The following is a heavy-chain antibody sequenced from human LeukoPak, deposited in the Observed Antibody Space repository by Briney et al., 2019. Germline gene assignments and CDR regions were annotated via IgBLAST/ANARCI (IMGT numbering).Heavy chain of an antibody. CDR3: ARDYYGSVIRYYYYYMDV. V-gene: IGHV4-38-2*02. D-gene: IGHD3-10*01. J-gene: IGHJ6*03. CDR1: GYSISSGYY. CDR2: IYHSGST. Sequence: TPSETLSLTCTVSGYSISSGYYWGWIRQPPGKGLEWIGSIYHSGSTYSNPSLKSRVTISVDTSKNQFSLKPTSVTAADTAVYYCARDYYGSVIRYYYYYMDVWGKGTTVTVSS.